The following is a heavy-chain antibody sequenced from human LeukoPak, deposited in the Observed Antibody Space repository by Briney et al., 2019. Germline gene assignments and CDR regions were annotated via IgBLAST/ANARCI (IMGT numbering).Heavy chain of an antibody. D-gene: IGHD3-22*01. J-gene: IGHJ4*02. Sequence: GGSLRLSCAGSGFTFNNYAMSWVRRAPRKGLEWVSYISSSSSTIYYADSVKGRFTISRDNSKNTLYLQMNSLRAEDTAVYYCAKDHGSGYYLLFDYWGQGTLVTVSS. CDR3: AKDHGSGYYLLFDY. CDR2: ISSSSSTI. V-gene: IGHV3-23*01. CDR1: GFTFNNYA.